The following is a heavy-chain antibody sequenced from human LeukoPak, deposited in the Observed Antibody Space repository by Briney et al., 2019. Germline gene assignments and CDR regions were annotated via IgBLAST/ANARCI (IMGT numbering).Heavy chain of an antibody. CDR2: IKSKTDGGTT. CDR1: GFTLSNAW. J-gene: IGHJ4*02. D-gene: IGHD6-6*01. V-gene: IGHV3-15*01. Sequence: GGSLRLSCAASGFTLSNAWMSWVRQAPGRGLEWVGRIKSKTDGGTTDYAAPVKGRFTISRDDSKNTLYLQMNSLKTEDTAVYYCTTLSIAARPGGYWGQGTLVTVSS. CDR3: TTLSIAARPGGY.